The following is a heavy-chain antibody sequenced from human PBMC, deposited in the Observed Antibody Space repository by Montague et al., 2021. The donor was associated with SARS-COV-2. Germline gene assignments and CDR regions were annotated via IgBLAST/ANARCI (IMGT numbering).Heavy chain of an antibody. V-gene: IGHV4-34*01. J-gene: IGHJ1*01. D-gene: IGHD6-19*01. CDR1: GGSFSVYY. Sequence: SETLSLTCAVYGGSFSVYYWSWLRQSPRSGLEWIGEIYHSGSTNNNPSLKSRVTISVDKSKNQFSLKLSSVTAADIAVYYCASRGAVAGKVYFQHWGQGTLVTVSS. CDR2: IYHSGST. CDR3: ASRGAVAGKVYFQH.